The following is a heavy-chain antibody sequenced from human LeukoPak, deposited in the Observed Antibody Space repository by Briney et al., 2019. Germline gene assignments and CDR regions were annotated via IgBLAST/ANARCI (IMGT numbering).Heavy chain of an antibody. Sequence: GGSLRLSCAASGFTFDDYAMHWVRHAPGKGLEWVSGISWNSGSIGYADSVKGRFTISRDNAKNSLYLQMNSLRAEDTALYYCAKDRIGSGWYYFDYWGQGTLVTVSS. CDR2: ISWNSGSI. J-gene: IGHJ4*02. D-gene: IGHD6-19*01. CDR3: AKDRIGSGWYYFDY. V-gene: IGHV3-9*01. CDR1: GFTFDDYA.